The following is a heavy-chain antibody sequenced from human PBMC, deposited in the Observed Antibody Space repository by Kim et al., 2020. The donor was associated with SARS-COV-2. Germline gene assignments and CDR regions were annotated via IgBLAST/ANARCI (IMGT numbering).Heavy chain of an antibody. D-gene: IGHD1-26*01. CDR2: IYTSGST. CDR1: GGSISSGSYY. V-gene: IGHV4-61*02. J-gene: IGHJ4*02. CDR3: ARTVVGANVLDY. Sequence: SETLSLTCTVSGGSISSGSYYWSWIRQPAGKGLEWIGRIYTSGSTNYNPSLKSRVTISVDTSKNQFSLKLSSVTAADTAVYYCARTVVGANVLDYWGQGTLVTVSS.